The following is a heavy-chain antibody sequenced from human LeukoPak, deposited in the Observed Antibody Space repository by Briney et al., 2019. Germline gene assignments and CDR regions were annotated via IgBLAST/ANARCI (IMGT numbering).Heavy chain of an antibody. D-gene: IGHD2-2*02. J-gene: IGHJ4*02. CDR2: IIPIFGTA. V-gene: IGHV1-69*13. CDR1: GYTFTGYY. Sequence: WASVKVSCKASGYTFTGYYMHWVRQAPGQGLEWMGGIIPIFGTANYAQKFQGRVTITADESTSTAYMELSSLRSEDTAVYYCASVRYQLGYCSSTSCYSFDYWGQGTLVTVSS. CDR3: ASVRYQLGYCSSTSCYSFDY.